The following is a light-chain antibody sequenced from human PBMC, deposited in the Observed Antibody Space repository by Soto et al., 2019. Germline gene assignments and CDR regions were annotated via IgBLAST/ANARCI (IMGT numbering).Light chain of an antibody. Sequence: QSVLTQPPSASGTPGQRVTISCSGSSSNIGTNYVYWYQQLPGTAPKLLIYRTRQRPSGVPDRFSGSKSGTSASLSISGLRSEDDADYYCATWDDSLSGDVFGGGTKLTVL. CDR1: SSNIGTNY. CDR3: ATWDDSLSGDV. V-gene: IGLV1-47*01. J-gene: IGLJ1*01. CDR2: RTR.